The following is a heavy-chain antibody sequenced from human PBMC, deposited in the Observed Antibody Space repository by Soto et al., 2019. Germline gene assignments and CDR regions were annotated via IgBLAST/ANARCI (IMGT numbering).Heavy chain of an antibody. V-gene: IGHV3-66*01. CDR3: ARDRMTTGKSGY. CDR1: GFTVSSNY. CDR2: IYSGGST. D-gene: IGHD4-17*01. Sequence: GGSLRLSCAASGFTVSSNYMSWVRQAPGKGLEWVSVIYSGGSTSYADYVKGRFTISRDNSKNTLYLQMNSLRAEDTAVYYCARDRMTTGKSGYWGQGTLVTVSS. J-gene: IGHJ4*02.